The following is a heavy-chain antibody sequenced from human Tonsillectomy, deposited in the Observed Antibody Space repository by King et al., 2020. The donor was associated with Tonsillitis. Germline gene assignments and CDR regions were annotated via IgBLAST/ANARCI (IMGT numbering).Heavy chain of an antibody. CDR3: ARRSDAPDAYYGMDV. Sequence: VQLVESGGGVVQPGRSLRLSCAASGFTFSHYDMHWVRQAPGKGLEWVAVVSYDGSKKYYADSAKGRFTISRDNSENTLSLQMNSLRAEDTAVYYCARRSDAPDAYYGMDVWGQGTTVTVSS. V-gene: IGHV3-30-3*01. J-gene: IGHJ6*02. CDR1: GFTFSHYD. CDR2: VSYDGSKK. D-gene: IGHD6-6*01.